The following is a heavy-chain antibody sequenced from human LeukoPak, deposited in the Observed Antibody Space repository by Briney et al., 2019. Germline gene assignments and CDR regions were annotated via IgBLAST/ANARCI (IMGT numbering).Heavy chain of an antibody. CDR3: ARGGYYGSGNDFRFDP. J-gene: IGHJ5*02. CDR2: IYHSGST. CDR1: GYSISSGYY. V-gene: IGHV4-38-2*02. Sequence: SETLSLTCTVSGYSISSGYYWGWIRQPPGQGLEWIGSIYHSGSTYYNPSLKSRVTISVDTSKNQFSLKLSSVTAADTAVYYCARGGYYGSGNDFRFDPWGQGTLVTVSS. D-gene: IGHD3-10*01.